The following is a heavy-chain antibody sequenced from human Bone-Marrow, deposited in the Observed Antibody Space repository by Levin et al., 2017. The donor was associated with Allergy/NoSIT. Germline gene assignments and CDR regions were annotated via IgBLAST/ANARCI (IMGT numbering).Heavy chain of an antibody. Sequence: PGGSLRLSCAASGFTFSSYGMHWVRQAPGKGLEWVAVISYDGSNKYYADSVKGRFTISRDNSKNTLYLQMNSLRAEDTAVYYCAKGDGRGYGPWWGQGTLVTVSS. J-gene: IGHJ4*02. V-gene: IGHV3-30*18. D-gene: IGHD5-12*01. CDR2: ISYDGSNK. CDR1: GFTFSSYG. CDR3: AKGDGRGYGPW.